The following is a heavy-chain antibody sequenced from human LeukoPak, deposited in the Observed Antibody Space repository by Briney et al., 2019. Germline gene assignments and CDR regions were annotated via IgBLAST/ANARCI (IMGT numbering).Heavy chain of an antibody. J-gene: IGHJ4*02. Sequence: GGSLRPSCAASGFTVSSNYMSWVRQAPGKGLEWVSVIYSGGSTYYADSVKGRFTISRDNSKNTLYLQMNSLRAEDTAVYYCARLWFGEYTFDYWGLGTLVTVSS. CDR2: IYSGGST. CDR3: ARLWFGEYTFDY. V-gene: IGHV3-66*01. CDR1: GFTVSSNY. D-gene: IGHD3-10*01.